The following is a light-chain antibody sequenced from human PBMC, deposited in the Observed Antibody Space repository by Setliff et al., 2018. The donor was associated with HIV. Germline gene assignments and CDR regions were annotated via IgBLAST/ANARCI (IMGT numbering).Light chain of an antibody. CDR1: SSDIGRYNL. Sequence: QSALTQPASVSGSPGQSITISCTGTSSDIGRYNLVSWYQQYPGKALKLMIYQATKRPSGVSNRFSGSKSGNTASLTISGLQAEDEADYYCCSNTGSNTYVFGSGTKATVL. J-gene: IGLJ1*01. V-gene: IGLV2-23*01. CDR2: QAT. CDR3: CSNTGSNTYV.